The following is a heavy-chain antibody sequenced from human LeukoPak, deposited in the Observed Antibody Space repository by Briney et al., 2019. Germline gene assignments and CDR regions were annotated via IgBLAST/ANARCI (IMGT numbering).Heavy chain of an antibody. D-gene: IGHD3-3*01. CDR2: ISSSSSYI. CDR1: GFTFSSYS. CDR3: ATGTTIFGVVTSDY. J-gene: IGHJ4*02. Sequence: GGSLRLSCAASGFTFSSYSMNWVRQAPGKGLEWVSSISSSSSYIYYADSVKGRFTISRDNSKNTLYLQMNSLRAEDTAVYYCATGTTIFGVVTSDYWGQGTLVTVSS. V-gene: IGHV3-21*01.